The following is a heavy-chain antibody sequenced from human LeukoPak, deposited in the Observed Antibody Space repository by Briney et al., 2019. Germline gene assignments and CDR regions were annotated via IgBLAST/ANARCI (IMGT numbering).Heavy chain of an antibody. Sequence: PSETRSLTCTVTGYSITSGYYWGWIRQPPGRGLEWIGTIHHSGSTYYNPSLKSRVTISVDTSKNQFSLKLSSVTAADTAVYYCARADDYGDYFDYWGQGTLVTVSS. J-gene: IGHJ4*02. CDR2: IHHSGST. CDR1: GYSITSGYY. D-gene: IGHD4-17*01. V-gene: IGHV4-38-2*02. CDR3: ARADDYGDYFDY.